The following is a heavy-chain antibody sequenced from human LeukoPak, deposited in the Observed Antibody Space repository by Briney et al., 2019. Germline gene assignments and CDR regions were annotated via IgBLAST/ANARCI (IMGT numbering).Heavy chain of an antibody. D-gene: IGHD6-6*01. CDR2: INHSGST. Sequence: PSETLSLTCAVYGGSFSGYYWSLIRQPPGKGLEWIGEINHSGSTNYNPSLKSRVTISVDTSKNQFSLKLSSVTAADTAVYYCARVYSSSSGSYYYYGMDVWGQGTTVTVSS. CDR3: ARVYSSSSGSYYYYGMDV. V-gene: IGHV4-34*01. J-gene: IGHJ6*02. CDR1: GGSFSGYY.